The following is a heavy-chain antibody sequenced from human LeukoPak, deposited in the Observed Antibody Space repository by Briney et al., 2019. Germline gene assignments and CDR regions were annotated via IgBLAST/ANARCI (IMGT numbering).Heavy chain of an antibody. D-gene: IGHD6-13*01. CDR1: GGSISSYY. V-gene: IGHV4-59*08. CDR2: IYYSGST. Sequence: PSETLSLTCTVSGGSISSYYWSWIRQPPGKGLEWIGYIYYSGSTNYNPSLKSRVTISVDTSKNQFSLKLSSVTAADTAVYYCARLVWSSWYGGWFDPWGQGTLVTVSS. CDR3: ARLVWSSWYGGWFDP. J-gene: IGHJ5*02.